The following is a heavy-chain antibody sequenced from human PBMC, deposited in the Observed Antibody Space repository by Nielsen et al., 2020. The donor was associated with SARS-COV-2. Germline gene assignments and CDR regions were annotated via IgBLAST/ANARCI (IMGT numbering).Heavy chain of an antibody. CDR3: ARLDYGDVLFDY. Sequence: GESLKISCAASGFTFSSYSMNWVRQAPGKGLEWVSYISSSSSYTNYADSVKGRFTISRDTAKNSLYLQMNSLRAEDTAVYYCARLDYGDVLFDYWGQGTLVTVSS. D-gene: IGHD4-17*01. CDR2: ISSSSSYT. V-gene: IGHV3-21*05. CDR1: GFTFSSYS. J-gene: IGHJ4*02.